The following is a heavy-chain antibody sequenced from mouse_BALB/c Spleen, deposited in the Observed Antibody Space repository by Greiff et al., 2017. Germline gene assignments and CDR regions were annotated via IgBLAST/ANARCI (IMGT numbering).Heavy chain of an antibody. D-gene: IGHD1-1*01. CDR1: GFSLTGYG. V-gene: IGHV2-3*01. CDR3: AKPEDYYYGSSYTWFAY. CDR2: IWGDGST. J-gene: IGHJ3*01. Sequence: QVQLQQSGPGLVAPSQSLSITCTVSGFSLTGYGVNWVRQPPGKGLEWLGMIWGDGSTNYHSALISRLSISKDNSKSQVFLKLNSLQTDDTATYYCAKPEDYYYGSSYTWFAYWGQGTLVTVSA.